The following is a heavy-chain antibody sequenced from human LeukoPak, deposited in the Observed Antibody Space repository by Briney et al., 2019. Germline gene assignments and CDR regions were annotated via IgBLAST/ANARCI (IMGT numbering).Heavy chain of an antibody. D-gene: IGHD3-10*01. CDR1: GGSISSSSYY. CDR2: IYYSGST. Sequence: PSETLSLTCTVSGGSISSSSYYWGWIRQPPGKGLEWIGSIYYSGSTYYNPSLKSRVTISVDTSKNQFSLKLSSVTAADTAVYYCASTMAGSWDWFDPWGQGTLVTVSS. V-gene: IGHV4-39*07. J-gene: IGHJ5*02. CDR3: ASTMAGSWDWFDP.